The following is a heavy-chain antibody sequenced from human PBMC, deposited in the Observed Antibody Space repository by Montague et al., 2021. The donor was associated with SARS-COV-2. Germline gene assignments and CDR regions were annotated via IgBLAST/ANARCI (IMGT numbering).Heavy chain of an antibody. CDR2: IRGDGDKT. CDR1: GFSFDTYG. CDR3: AKQRGPATTTFDY. D-gene: IGHD1/OR15-1a*01. J-gene: IGHJ4*02. V-gene: IGHV3-23*01. Sequence: SLRLSCAASGFSFDTYGMSWVRQAPGQGLEWVSSIRGDGDKTYYSSSVKGRFTISRDTSSNTLNLQMNSLRAEDTAIYFCAKQRGPATTTFDYWGQGTLVTVSS.